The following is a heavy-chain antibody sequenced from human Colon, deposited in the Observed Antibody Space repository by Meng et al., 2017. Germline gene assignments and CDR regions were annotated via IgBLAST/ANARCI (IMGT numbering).Heavy chain of an antibody. Sequence: HVPLQQSGQVLVKPSDTLPLTCALFGYSISISNWWVWIRPPPVKGLEWIGYIYYSGSTDYNPSLKSRVTMSVDTSKNQFSLKLSAVTAVDTAVYYCARKRDGYNPFDDWGQGTLVTVSS. CDR2: IYYSGST. CDR3: ARKRDGYNPFDD. J-gene: IGHJ4*02. V-gene: IGHV4-28*01. D-gene: IGHD5-24*01. CDR1: GYSISISNW.